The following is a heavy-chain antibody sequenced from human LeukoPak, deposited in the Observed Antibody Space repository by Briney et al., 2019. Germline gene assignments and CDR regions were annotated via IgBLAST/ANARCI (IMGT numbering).Heavy chain of an antibody. Sequence: GMSLRLSCAASGFTFSTYAMHWVRQAPGKGLEWVAVISYDGSNKYYADSMKGRFTISRDNAKNSLYLQMNSLRAEDTALYYCAKALDIVPRSGMDVWGQGTTVTVSS. V-gene: IGHV3-30-3*01. CDR3: AKALDIVPRSGMDV. CDR1: GFTFSTYA. J-gene: IGHJ6*02. D-gene: IGHD2-8*01. CDR2: ISYDGSNK.